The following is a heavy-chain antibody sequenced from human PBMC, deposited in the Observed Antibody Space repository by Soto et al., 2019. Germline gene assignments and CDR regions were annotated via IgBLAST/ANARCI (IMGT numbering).Heavy chain of an antibody. CDR3: ARDIGFDYVN. CDR1: GFNVMSYW. CDR2: IKEDGSEI. V-gene: IGHV3-7*01. J-gene: IGHJ4*02. Sequence: GGSLRLSCAVSGFNVMSYWMSWVRQAPGKGLEWVASIKEDGSEIYYLQSVRGRFTISRDSAGNAVHLAMNYLSAEDTGVYFCARDIGFDYVNWGQGTLVTGSS. D-gene: IGHD3-16*01.